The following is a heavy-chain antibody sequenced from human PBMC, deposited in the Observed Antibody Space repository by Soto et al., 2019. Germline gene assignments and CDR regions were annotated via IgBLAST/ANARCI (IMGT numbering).Heavy chain of an antibody. CDR2: IYSGGST. CDR3: ARIETGYFDY. D-gene: IGHD7-27*01. J-gene: IGHJ4*02. CDR1: GFTVSRNS. V-gene: IGHV3-66*01. Sequence: GSLRLSCAASGFTVSRNSMTWVRQAPGAGLECVSVIYSGGSTYYADSVKGRFTISRDNSKNTLYLQMNSLRAEDTAVYYCARIETGYFDYWGQGTLVTVSS.